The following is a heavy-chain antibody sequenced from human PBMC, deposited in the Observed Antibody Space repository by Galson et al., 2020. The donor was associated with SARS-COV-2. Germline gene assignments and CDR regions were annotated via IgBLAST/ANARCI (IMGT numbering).Heavy chain of an antibody. CDR3: AKCSSDFGYFYYGVDV. D-gene: IGHD6-19*01. V-gene: IGHV3-30*02. Sequence: GGSLRLSCAASGFTFTTYGMHWVRQAPGKGLEWVAFIRYDGTYTYYADPVKGRFTISRDNSKNTLDLQMNSLRAEDTGVYYCAKCSSDFGYFYYGVDVWGQGTTVTVSS. CDR1: GFTFTTYG. CDR2: IRYDGTYT. J-gene: IGHJ6*02.